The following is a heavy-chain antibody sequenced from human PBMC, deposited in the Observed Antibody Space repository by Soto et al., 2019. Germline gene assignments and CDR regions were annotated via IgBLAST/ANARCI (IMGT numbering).Heavy chain of an antibody. CDR2: INHSGST. J-gene: IGHJ4*02. Sequence: QVQLQQWGAGLLKPSETLSLTCAVYGGSFSGYYWSWIRQPPGKGLEWIGEINHSGSTNYNPSLKSRVTISVDTSKNQFSLKLSSVTAADTAVYYCARGRRSYCSGGSCYVTSRHWGQGTLVTVSS. D-gene: IGHD2-15*01. CDR3: ARGRRSYCSGGSCYVTSRH. CDR1: GGSFSGYY. V-gene: IGHV4-34*01.